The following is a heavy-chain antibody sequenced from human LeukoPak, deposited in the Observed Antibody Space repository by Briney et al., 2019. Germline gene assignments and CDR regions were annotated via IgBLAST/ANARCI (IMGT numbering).Heavy chain of an antibody. CDR3: ARGKQQLALLDY. D-gene: IGHD6-13*01. J-gene: IGHJ4*02. CDR2: ISGSGGST. CDR1: GFTFSSYA. V-gene: IGHV3-23*01. Sequence: PGGSLRLSCAASGFTFSSYAMSWVRQAPGKGLEWVSAISGSGGSTYYADSVKGRFTISRDNSKNTLYLRMNSLRSEDTAVYYCARGKQQLALLDYWGQGTLVTVSS.